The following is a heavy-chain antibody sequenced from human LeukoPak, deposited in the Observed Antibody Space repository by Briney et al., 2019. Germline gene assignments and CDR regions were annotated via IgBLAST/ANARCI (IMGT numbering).Heavy chain of an antibody. CDR2: IKQDGSER. V-gene: IGHV3-7*01. J-gene: IGHJ3*02. D-gene: IGHD5-18*01. CDR3: ARLQTAMVVDAFDI. Sequence: GGSLRLSCAASGLTFSSFWMNWVRQAPGKGLEWVANIKQDGSERYYVDSVRGRFTISRDNAKKSLYLEMNSLRAEDTAVYSFARLQTAMVVDAFDIWGQGTMVTVSS. CDR1: GLTFSSFW.